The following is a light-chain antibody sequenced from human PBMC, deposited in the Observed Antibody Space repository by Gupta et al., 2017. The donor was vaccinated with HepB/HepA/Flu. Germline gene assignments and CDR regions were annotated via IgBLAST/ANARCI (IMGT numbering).Light chain of an antibody. J-gene: IGKJ4*01. V-gene: IGKV3-11*01. Sequence: EIVLTQSPATLSLSPGDRATLSCRASQTVSTYLAWYQQKPGQSPRLLIYEISNRATGIPARFSGSGSGTDFTLTISSREPEDFAVYFCQQRSNWPLTFGGGTKVEIK. CDR2: EIS. CDR3: QQRSNWPLT. CDR1: QTVSTY.